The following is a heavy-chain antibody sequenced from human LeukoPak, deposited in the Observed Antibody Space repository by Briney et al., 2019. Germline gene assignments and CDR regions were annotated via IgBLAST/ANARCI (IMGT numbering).Heavy chain of an antibody. CDR1: GASIIDYY. CDR3: ARHESFRGYFDY. Sequence: SETLSPTCTVSGASIIDYYCSWIRQPPGKGLEWIGYIYYSGSTNYNPSLKSRVTISVDTSTNQYSPKLSSVTAADTPVYYCARHESFRGYFDYWGEGALVTVSS. V-gene: IGHV4-59*08. J-gene: IGHJ4*02. CDR2: IYYSGST. D-gene: IGHD3-10*01.